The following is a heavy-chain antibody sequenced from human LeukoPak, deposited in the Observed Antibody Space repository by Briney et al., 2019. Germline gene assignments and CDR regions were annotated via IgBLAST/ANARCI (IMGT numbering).Heavy chain of an antibody. CDR3: ARGTPLTADLEY. V-gene: IGHV3-48*03. CDR1: GFTFSSYE. Sequence: SGGSLRLSCAASGFTFSSYEMNWVRQAPGKGLEWVSYISSSGSSVYYADSVKGRFTISRDNAKNSLNLQMNSLIAEDTAVYYCARGTPLTADLEYWGQGALVTVSS. D-gene: IGHD4-23*01. J-gene: IGHJ4*02. CDR2: ISSSGSSV.